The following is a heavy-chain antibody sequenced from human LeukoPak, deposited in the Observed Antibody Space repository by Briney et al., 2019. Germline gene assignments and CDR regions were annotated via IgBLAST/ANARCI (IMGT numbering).Heavy chain of an antibody. D-gene: IGHD6-13*01. Sequence: GGSLRLSCAASGFTFSSYSMNWVRQAPGKGLEWVSSISSSSSYIYYADSVKGRFTISRDNAKNSLYLQMNSLRAEDTAVYYCAKDPAAAGGFDYWGQGTLVTVSS. CDR3: AKDPAAAGGFDY. CDR2: ISSSSSYI. V-gene: IGHV3-21*04. CDR1: GFTFSSYS. J-gene: IGHJ4*02.